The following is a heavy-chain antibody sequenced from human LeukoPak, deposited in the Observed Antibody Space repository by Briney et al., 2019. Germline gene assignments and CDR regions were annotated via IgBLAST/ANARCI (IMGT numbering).Heavy chain of an antibody. Sequence: GGSLRLSCAASGFTFSSYAMHWVRQAPGKGLEWVAVISYDGSNKYYADSVKGRFTISRDNSKNTLYLQINSLRAEDTAVYYCAKALYGGNTPDIWGQGTMVTVSS. CDR3: AKALYGGNTPDI. CDR1: GFTFSSYA. V-gene: IGHV3-30*04. D-gene: IGHD4-23*01. CDR2: ISYDGSNK. J-gene: IGHJ3*02.